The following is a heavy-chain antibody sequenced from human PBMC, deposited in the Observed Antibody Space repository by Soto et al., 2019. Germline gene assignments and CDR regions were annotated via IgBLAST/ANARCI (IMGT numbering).Heavy chain of an antibody. J-gene: IGHJ6*02. CDR2: ISGSGVST. V-gene: IGHV3-23*01. D-gene: IGHD2-15*01. CDR1: GFTFSSYA. Sequence: GGSLRLSCAASGFTFSSYAMSWVRQAPGKGLEWVSTISGSGVSTYFADSVKGRFTISRDNSKNTLYLQMTSLRAEDTAVYYCAKERVGALTFGIDVWGQGTTVTSP. CDR3: AKERVGALTFGIDV.